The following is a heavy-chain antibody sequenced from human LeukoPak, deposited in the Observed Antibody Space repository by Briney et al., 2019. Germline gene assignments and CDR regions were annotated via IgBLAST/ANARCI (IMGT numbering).Heavy chain of an antibody. J-gene: IGHJ5*02. V-gene: IGHV4-59*01. Sequence: SETLSLTCTVSGGSISSYYWSWIRQSPGKGLEWIGYIYYSGSTNYNPSLKSRVTISVDTSKNRFSLKLSSVTAADTAVYYCARSSGWQLRLFDPWGQGTLVTVSS. CDR1: GGSISSYY. D-gene: IGHD2-15*01. CDR2: IYYSGST. CDR3: ARSSGWQLRLFDP.